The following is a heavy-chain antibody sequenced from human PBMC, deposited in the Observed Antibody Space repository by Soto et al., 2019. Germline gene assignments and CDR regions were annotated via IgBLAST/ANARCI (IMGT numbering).Heavy chain of an antibody. CDR1: GFTFSGSA. V-gene: IGHV3-73*01. D-gene: IGHD5-18*01. Sequence: GGSLRLSCAASGFTFSGSAMHWVRQASGKGLEWVGRIRSKANSYATAYAASVKGRFTISRDDSKNTAYLQMNSLKTEDTAVYYCTRRLAMVTPLDGMDVWGQGTTVTVSS. J-gene: IGHJ6*02. CDR2: IRSKANSYAT. CDR3: TRRLAMVTPLDGMDV.